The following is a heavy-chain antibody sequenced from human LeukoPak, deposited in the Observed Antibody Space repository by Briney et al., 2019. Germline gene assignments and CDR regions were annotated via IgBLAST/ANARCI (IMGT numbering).Heavy chain of an antibody. CDR1: GFIFSDYY. V-gene: IGHV3-11*06. Sequence: PGGSLRLSCAASGFIFSDYYMSWIRQVPGKGLEWVSYISSTSSYTNYADSVKGRFTISRDNAKNSLYLQMSSLRAEDTAVYYCAREPLGYSGYDQGSFDYWGQGTLVTVSS. D-gene: IGHD5-12*01. CDR2: ISSTSSYT. J-gene: IGHJ4*02. CDR3: AREPLGYSGYDQGSFDY.